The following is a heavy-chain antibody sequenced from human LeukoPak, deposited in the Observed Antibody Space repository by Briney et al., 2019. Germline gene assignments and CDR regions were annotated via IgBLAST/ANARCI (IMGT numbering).Heavy chain of an antibody. CDR3: AREVAVAGPYDY. J-gene: IGHJ4*02. D-gene: IGHD6-19*01. CDR1: GFTFSSYG. V-gene: IGHV3-33*08. Sequence: PGGSLRLSCAASGFTFSSYGMHWVRQAPGKGLEWVGVIWYDGSNKYYADSVKGRFTISRDNSKNTLYLQMNSLRAEDTAVYYCAREVAVAGPYDYWGQGTLVTVSS. CDR2: IWYDGSNK.